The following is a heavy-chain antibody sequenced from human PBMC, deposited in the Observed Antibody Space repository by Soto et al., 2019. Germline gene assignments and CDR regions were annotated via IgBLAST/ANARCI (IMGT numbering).Heavy chain of an antibody. CDR1: GGTFSSYA. CDR3: ASEASMAVRGRKTYCDY. V-gene: IGHV1-69*06. Sequence: QVQLVQSGAEVKKPGSSVKVSCKASGGTFSSYAISWVRQAPGQGLAWMGGIIPIFGTANYAQKFQGRVTITSDKSTSTSYIELSSMRSEDTAVYYCASEASMAVRGRKTYCDYWGQRTLVTVSS. J-gene: IGHJ4*02. CDR2: IIPIFGTA. D-gene: IGHD6-6*01.